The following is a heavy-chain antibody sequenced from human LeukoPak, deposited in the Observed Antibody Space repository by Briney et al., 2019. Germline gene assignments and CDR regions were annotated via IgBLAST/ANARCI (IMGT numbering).Heavy chain of an antibody. Sequence: SETLSLTCAVYGASFNTYYWTWIRQSPDKGLEWIGEVKHDGDTNVNPSLRSRVVMSVDASKNQFSLKMTSVTAADTAIYFCARGPVASPNDRLSLFFDFWGQGTLVTVS. CDR3: ARGPVASPNDRLSLFFDF. CDR2: VKHDGDT. V-gene: IGHV4-34*01. J-gene: IGHJ5*01. CDR1: GASFNTYY. D-gene: IGHD2-8*01.